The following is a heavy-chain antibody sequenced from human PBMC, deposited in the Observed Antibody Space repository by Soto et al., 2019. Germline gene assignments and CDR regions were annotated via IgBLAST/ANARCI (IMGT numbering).Heavy chain of an antibody. D-gene: IGHD3-22*01. Sequence: PSETLSLTCSVAGGTISSYYWSWIRQPPGKGLEWIGYIYYSGRTNYNPSLKSRVTIAVVTARHDCSLKLSSVPAATAAGYSCGRRGYERSGAALDVWGQGTTVTVCS. CDR1: GGTISSYY. V-gene: IGHV4-59*01. CDR2: IYYSGRT. J-gene: IGHJ6*02. CDR3: GRRGYERSGAALDV.